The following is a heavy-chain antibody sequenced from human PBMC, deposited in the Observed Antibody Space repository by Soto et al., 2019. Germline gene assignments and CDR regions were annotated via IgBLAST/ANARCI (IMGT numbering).Heavy chain of an antibody. CDR2: ISYDGSNK. J-gene: IGHJ4*02. D-gene: IGHD5-12*01. CDR3: ARGVILATTRPFXY. CDR1: GFTFSSYA. V-gene: IGHV3-30-3*01. Sequence: GGSLRLSCAASGFTFSSYAMHWVRQAPGKGLEWVAVISYDGSNKYYADSVKGRFTISRDNSKNTLYLQMNSLRAEDTAVYYCARGVILATTRPFXYWGQATLFTVSS.